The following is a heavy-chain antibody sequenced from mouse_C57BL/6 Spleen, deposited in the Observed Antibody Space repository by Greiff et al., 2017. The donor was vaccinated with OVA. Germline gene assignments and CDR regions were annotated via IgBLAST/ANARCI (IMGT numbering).Heavy chain of an antibody. V-gene: IGHV2-6-1*01. J-gene: IGHJ1*03. D-gene: IGHD4-1*01. CDR1: GFSLTSYG. Sequence: VKLQESGPGLVSPSQSLSITCTVSGFSLTSYGVHWVRQPPGKGLEWLVVIWSDGSTTYNSALKSRLSISKDNSKSQVFLKMNSLQTDDTAMYYCARHDWEGWYFDVWGTGTTVTVSS. CDR2: IWSDGST. CDR3: ARHDWEGWYFDV.